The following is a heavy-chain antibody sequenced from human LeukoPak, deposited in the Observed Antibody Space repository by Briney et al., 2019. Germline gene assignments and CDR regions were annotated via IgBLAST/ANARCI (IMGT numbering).Heavy chain of an antibody. V-gene: IGHV4-39*01. D-gene: IGHD3-9*01. CDR2: IYYSGST. Sequence: SETLSLTCTVSGGSISSSSYYWGWIRQPPGKRLEWIGSIYYSGSTYYNPSLKSRVTISVDTSKSQFSLKLSSVTAADTAVYYCARQTYYDILTGYYPENFDYWGQGTLVTVSS. CDR1: GGSISSSSYY. J-gene: IGHJ4*02. CDR3: ARQTYYDILTGYYPENFDY.